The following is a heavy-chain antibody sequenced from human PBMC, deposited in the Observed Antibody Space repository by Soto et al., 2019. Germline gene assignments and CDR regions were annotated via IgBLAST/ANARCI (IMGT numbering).Heavy chain of an antibody. Sequence: QVQLVQSGAEVKKPGASVKVSCKAPRYIFTAYFMHWVRQAPGQGLEWMGWINPNNGATHYGLSFQGRVTMTRDTSSSTACMDLSSLRSDDTAVYYCASHDPGARFDPWGQGTLVIVSS. J-gene: IGHJ5*02. CDR1: RYIFTAYF. V-gene: IGHV1-2*02. CDR3: ASHDPGARFDP. D-gene: IGHD1-1*01. CDR2: INPNNGAT.